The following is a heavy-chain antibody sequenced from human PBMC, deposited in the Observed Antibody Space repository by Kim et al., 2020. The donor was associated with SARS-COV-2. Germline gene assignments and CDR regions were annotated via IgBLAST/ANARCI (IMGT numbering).Heavy chain of an antibody. D-gene: IGHD3-22*01. V-gene: IGHV4-31*03. CDR1: GGSISSGGYY. Sequence: SETLSLTCTVSGGSISSGGYYWSWIRQHPGKGLEWIGYIYYSGSTYYNPSLKSRVTISVDTSKNQFSLKLSSVTAADTAVYYCARVGNDSGYSNVPWFDPWGQGTLVTVSS. J-gene: IGHJ5*02. CDR2: IYYSGST. CDR3: ARVGNDSGYSNVPWFDP.